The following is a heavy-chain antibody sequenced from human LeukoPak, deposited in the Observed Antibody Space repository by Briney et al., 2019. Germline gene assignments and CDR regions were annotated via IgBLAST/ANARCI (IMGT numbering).Heavy chain of an antibody. CDR1: GFTLNNYW. CDR2: INQDGSEK. V-gene: IGHV3-7*01. CDR3: ARGEPDDAFDI. Sequence: PGGSLRLSCAASGFTLNNYWMGWVRQAPGRGLEWVANINQDGSEKYYVDSVKGRFTIPRDNAKNSLYLQMNSLRAEDTAVYYCARGEPDDAFDIWGQGTMVTVSS. D-gene: IGHD1-14*01. J-gene: IGHJ3*02.